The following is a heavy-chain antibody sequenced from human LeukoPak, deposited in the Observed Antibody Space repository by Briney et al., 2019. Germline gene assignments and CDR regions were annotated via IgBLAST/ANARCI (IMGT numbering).Heavy chain of an antibody. CDR1: GGTFSSYA. Sequence: ASVEVSCKASGGTFSSYAISWVRQAPGQGLEWMGGIIPIFGTANYAQKFQGRVTITTDESTSTAYMELSSLRSEDTAVYYCASSIVVVPAAINWFDPWGQGTLVTVSS. J-gene: IGHJ5*02. CDR3: ASSIVVVPAAINWFDP. V-gene: IGHV1-69*05. CDR2: IIPIFGTA. D-gene: IGHD2-2*02.